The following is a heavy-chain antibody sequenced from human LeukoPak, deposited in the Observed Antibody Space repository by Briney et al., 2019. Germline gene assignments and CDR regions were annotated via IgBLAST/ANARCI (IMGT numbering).Heavy chain of an antibody. J-gene: IGHJ6*03. D-gene: IGHD3-22*01. Sequence: SETLSLTWTVSGGSISSYYWSWIRQPAGKGLEWIGRIYTSGSTNYNPSLKSRVTMSVDTSKNQFSLKLSSVTAADTAVYYCARESYYYDSSDYYPPGYYYYYMDVWGKGTTVTISS. V-gene: IGHV4-4*07. CDR2: IYTSGST. CDR1: GGSISSYY. CDR3: ARESYYYDSSDYYPPGYYYYYMDV.